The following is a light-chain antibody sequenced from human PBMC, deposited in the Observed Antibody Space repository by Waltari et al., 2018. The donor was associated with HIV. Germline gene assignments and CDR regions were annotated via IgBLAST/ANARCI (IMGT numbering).Light chain of an antibody. CDR3: QQYGSAPFA. CDR1: QSVSSSY. V-gene: IGKV3-20*01. Sequence: EIVLTQSPGTLSLSPGERATLSCRASQSVSSSYFAWYRQKPGQAPRLLIYGASSRATGIPDRFSGSGSGTDFTLTISRLEPEDFAVYYCQQYGSAPFAFGQWTKLEIK. CDR2: GAS. J-gene: IGKJ2*01.